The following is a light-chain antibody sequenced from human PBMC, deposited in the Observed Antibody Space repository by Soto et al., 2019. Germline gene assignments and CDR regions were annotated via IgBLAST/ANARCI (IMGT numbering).Light chain of an antibody. J-gene: IGLJ7*01. CDR3: AAWDDSLNGAV. CDR1: SSNIGSNT. CDR2: SNN. Sequence: QLVLTQPPSASGTPGQRVTISCSGSSSNIGSNTVNWFQQLPGTAPKLLIYSNNQRPSGVPDRFSGYKSGTSASLAISGLQSEDEVDYYCAAWDDSLNGAVFGGGTQLTVL. V-gene: IGLV1-44*01.